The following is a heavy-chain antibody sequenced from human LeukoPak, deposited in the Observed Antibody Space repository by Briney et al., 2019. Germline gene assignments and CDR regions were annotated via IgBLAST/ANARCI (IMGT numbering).Heavy chain of an antibody. CDR1: GFILSSYS. CDR3: ASIYGSGSYYSGDDY. CDR2: ISSSSSYI. D-gene: IGHD3-10*01. V-gene: IGHV3-21*01. Sequence: GGSLRLSCAASGFILSSYSMNWVRQAPGKGLEWVSSISSSSSYICYADSVKGRFTISRDNAKNSLYLQMNSLRAEDTAVYYCASIYGSGSYYSGDDYWGQGTLVTVSS. J-gene: IGHJ4*02.